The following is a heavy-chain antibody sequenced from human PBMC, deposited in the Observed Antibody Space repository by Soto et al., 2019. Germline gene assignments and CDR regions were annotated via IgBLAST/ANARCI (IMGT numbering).Heavy chain of an antibody. CDR2: ISYDGGNK. CDR3: AKDLVVLVTPYYGMDV. Sequence: GESLKISCAASGFTFSSYAMHWVRQAPGKGLEWVAVISYDGGNKYYPDSLKGRFTISRDNSKTTLYLQMNSLIAEDTAVYYCAKDLVVLVTPYYGMDVWGQRTTFTVSS. J-gene: IGHJ6*02. D-gene: IGHD3-22*01. V-gene: IGHV3-30*18. CDR1: GFTFSSYA.